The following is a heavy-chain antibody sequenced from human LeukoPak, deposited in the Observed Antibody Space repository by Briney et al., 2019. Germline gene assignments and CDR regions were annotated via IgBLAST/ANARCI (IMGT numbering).Heavy chain of an antibody. CDR2: IIPILGLS. CDR3: TRDVRHCRADAYIH. Sequence: ASVKVSCKASGGSSNSFAFSWGRQAPGQRVEWVGRIIPILGLSTSAQNFKGTVSITADKATNTAYMKLTSLRSEDTAVYYCTRDVRHCRADAYIHWGQGTLVAVSS. J-gene: IGHJ4*02. V-gene: IGHV1-69*04. D-gene: IGHD2-21*02. CDR1: GGSSNSFA.